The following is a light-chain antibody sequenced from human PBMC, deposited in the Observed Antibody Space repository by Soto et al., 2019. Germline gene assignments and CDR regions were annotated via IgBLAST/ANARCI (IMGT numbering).Light chain of an antibody. CDR3: QQYNDWPRT. J-gene: IGKJ1*01. CDR2: GAS. Sequence: EIVMTQSPATLSVSPGERATLSCRASQSVSSSLAWYQQKAGQAPRLLIYGASTRATGIPARFSGSGSGTELPLTIRSLQSEDSAVYYCQQYNDWPRTFGQGTNVEIK. V-gene: IGKV3-15*01. CDR1: QSVSSS.